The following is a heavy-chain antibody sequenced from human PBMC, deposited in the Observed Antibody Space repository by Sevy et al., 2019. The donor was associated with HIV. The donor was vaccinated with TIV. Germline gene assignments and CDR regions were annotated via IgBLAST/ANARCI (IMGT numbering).Heavy chain of an antibody. CDR2: VSSSSSSYI. CDR3: VRDSATYYYASGRGRNYYYGMDV. Sequence: GGSLRLSCTASGFTFSDYYMSWIRQAPGKGLEWISCVSSSSSSYIYYTDSVRGRFTISRDNAKNSLYLQMNSLRAEDTAVYYCVRDSATYYYASGRGRNYYYGMDVWGQGTAVTVSS. D-gene: IGHD3-10*01. CDR1: GFTFSDYY. V-gene: IGHV3-11*06. J-gene: IGHJ6*02.